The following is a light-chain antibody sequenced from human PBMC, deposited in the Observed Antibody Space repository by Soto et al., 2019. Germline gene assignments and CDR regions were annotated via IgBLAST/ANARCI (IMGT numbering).Light chain of an antibody. J-gene: IGKJ5*01. V-gene: IGKV3-20*01. CDR1: QSVSSNY. CDR2: GAS. CDR3: KQHARPPIT. Sequence: EIVLTQSPGTLSLSPGEKATLSCRASQSVSSNYVAWYQQNPGQAPRLLIYGASSRATGIPGRFSGSGGGKDFTPTISRQEAEDVVFYSWKQHARPPITFGQGTRLEIK.